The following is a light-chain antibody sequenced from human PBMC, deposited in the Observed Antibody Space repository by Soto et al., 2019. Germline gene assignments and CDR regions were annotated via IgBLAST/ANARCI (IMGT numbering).Light chain of an antibody. Sequence: DIQMTRSPSTLSASVGDRVTITCRASQSISSWLAWYQQKPGKAPMLLIYDASSLHSGVPSRFSGSGSGTEFTFTISSLQPDDFATYYCQQYNSFSRTFGQGTKVEIK. CDR3: QQYNSFSRT. V-gene: IGKV1-5*01. CDR1: QSISSW. J-gene: IGKJ1*01. CDR2: DAS.